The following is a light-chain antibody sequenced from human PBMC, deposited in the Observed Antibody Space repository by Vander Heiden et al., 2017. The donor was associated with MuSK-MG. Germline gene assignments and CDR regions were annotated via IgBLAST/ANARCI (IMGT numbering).Light chain of an antibody. J-gene: IGKJ4*01. CDR1: HVVSSS. CDR2: DAS. Sequence: AIQLTQSHSSLSASVGDRVTITCRASHVVSSSLAWYQQKPGKAPKLLTYDASTLESGVPSRFSGSGFGTDFTLTISSLQPEDFATYYCQQFYSYPLTFGGGTKVEIK. V-gene: IGKV1-13*02. CDR3: QQFYSYPLT.